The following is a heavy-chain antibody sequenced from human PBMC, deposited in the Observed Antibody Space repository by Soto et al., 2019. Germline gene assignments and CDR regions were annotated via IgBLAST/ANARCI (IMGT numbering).Heavy chain of an antibody. CDR2: IYSGGST. J-gene: IGHJ6*02. Sequence: PVGSLRLSCAASGFTVSSNYMSWVRQAPGKGLEWVSVIYSGGSTYYADSVKGRFTISRDNSKNTLYLQMNSLRAEDTAVYYCARGFGPADTAMVPYYYGMDVWGQGTTVTVSS. CDR1: GFTVSSNY. V-gene: IGHV3-53*01. D-gene: IGHD5-18*01. CDR3: ARGFGPADTAMVPYYYGMDV.